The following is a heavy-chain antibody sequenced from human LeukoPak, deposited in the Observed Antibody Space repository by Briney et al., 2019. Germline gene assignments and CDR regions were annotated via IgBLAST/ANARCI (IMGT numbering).Heavy chain of an antibody. Sequence: ASVKVSCKASGYTFTTYDINWVRQATGQGLEWMGWMNPNSGNTGYTQKFQGRVTMTRNTSISTAYMELRSLRSDDTAVYYCARILGSSGWSDYWGQGTLVTVSS. CDR1: GYTFTTYD. CDR3: ARILGSSGWSDY. CDR2: MNPNSGNT. D-gene: IGHD6-19*01. J-gene: IGHJ4*02. V-gene: IGHV1-8*01.